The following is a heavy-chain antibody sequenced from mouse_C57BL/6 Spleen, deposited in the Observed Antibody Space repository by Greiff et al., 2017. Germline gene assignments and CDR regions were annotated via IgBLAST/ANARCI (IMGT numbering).Heavy chain of an antibody. CDR1: GFTFSNYW. V-gene: IGHV6-3*01. CDR2: IRLKSDNYAT. J-gene: IGHJ4*01. Sequence: EVKLMESGGGLVQPGGSMKLSCVASGFTFSNYWMNWVRQSPEKGLEWVAQIRLKSDNYATHYAESVKGRFTISRDDSKSSVYLQMNNLRAEDTGIYYCTVGYGNPYAMDYWGQGTSVTVSS. CDR3: TVGYGNPYAMDY. D-gene: IGHD2-1*01.